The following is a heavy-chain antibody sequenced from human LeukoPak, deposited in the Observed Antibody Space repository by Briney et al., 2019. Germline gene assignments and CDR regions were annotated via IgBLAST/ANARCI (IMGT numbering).Heavy chain of an antibody. Sequence: GGSLRLYCTASGFTFGDYTMNWVRQAPGKGLEWVGFIRSKAYGGTTEYAASVKGRFIISRDDSKSIAYLQMNSLKTEDTAVYYCTRDLCSSTSCPDYWGQGTLVTVSS. D-gene: IGHD2-2*01. J-gene: IGHJ4*02. CDR2: IRSKAYGGTT. V-gene: IGHV3-49*04. CDR1: GFTFGDYT. CDR3: TRDLCSSTSCPDY.